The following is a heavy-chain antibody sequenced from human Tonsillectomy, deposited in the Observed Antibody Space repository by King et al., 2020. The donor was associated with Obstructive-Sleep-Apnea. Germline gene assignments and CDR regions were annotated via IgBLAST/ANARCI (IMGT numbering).Heavy chain of an antibody. D-gene: IGHD6-13*01. CDR3: ATHSTSWYSGASAGYYFDY. J-gene: IGHJ4*01. CDR2: ISAYNGNT. V-gene: IGHV1-18*04. CDR1: GYTFTSYG. Sequence: QLVQSGAEVKKPGASVKVSCKASGYTFTSYGITWVRQAPGQGLEWMGGISAYNGNTNYAQNLQGRVTMTTDTSTSTAYMELRSLRSDDTAVYYCATHSTSWYSGASAGYYFDYWGQGTLVTVSS.